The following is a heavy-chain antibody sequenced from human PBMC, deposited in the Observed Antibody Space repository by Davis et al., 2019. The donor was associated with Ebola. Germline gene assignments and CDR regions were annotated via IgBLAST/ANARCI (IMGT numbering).Heavy chain of an antibody. D-gene: IGHD3-22*01. Sequence: PGGSLRLSCAASGFTFSSYAMSWVRQAPGKGLEWVSAISGSGGSTYYADSVKGRFTISRDNSKNTLYLQMNSLRAEDTAVYYCAKDVIRITRIVVVIQWGPFDYWGQGTLVTVSS. V-gene: IGHV3-23*01. CDR3: AKDVIRITRIVVVIQWGPFDY. CDR1: GFTFSSYA. J-gene: IGHJ4*02. CDR2: ISGSGGST.